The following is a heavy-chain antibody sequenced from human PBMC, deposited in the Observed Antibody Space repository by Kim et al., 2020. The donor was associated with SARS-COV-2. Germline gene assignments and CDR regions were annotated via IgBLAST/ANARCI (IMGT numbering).Heavy chain of an antibody. D-gene: IGHD3-10*01. CDR3: ARGPYYYGSGEFDY. J-gene: IGHJ4*02. Sequence: STPLKTRLTISKDTSKNQVVLTMTNMDPVDTATYYCARGPYYYGSGEFDYWGQGTLVTVSS. V-gene: IGHV2-70*01.